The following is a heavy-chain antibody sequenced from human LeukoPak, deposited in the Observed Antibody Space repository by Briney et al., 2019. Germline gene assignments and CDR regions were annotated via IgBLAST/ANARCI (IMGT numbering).Heavy chain of an antibody. Sequence: PSETLSLTCTVSGGSISSYYWSWIRQPPKKGLEWIGKIYYSGSTYYNPSLKSRVAISVDTSKNHFSLKLTSVTATDTAVYYCLGMRRSSNAFDIWGQGTMVTVSS. CDR3: LGMRRSSNAFDI. J-gene: IGHJ3*02. CDR2: IYYSGST. CDR1: GGSISSYY. V-gene: IGHV4-59*04. D-gene: IGHD7-27*01.